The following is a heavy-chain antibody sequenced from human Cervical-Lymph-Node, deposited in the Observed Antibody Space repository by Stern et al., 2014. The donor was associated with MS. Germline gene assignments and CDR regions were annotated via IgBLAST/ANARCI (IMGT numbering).Heavy chain of an antibody. Sequence: VQLVQSGAEVKKPGSSVKVSCKASGGTFSSYTISWVRQAPGQGLEWMGRIIPILGIANYAQKFQGRVTITADKSTSTAYMELSSLRSEDTAVYYCARSSWYDTYYFGYGGQGTLVTVAS. CDR3: ARSSWYDTYYFGY. V-gene: IGHV1-69*09. CDR2: IIPILGIA. J-gene: IGHJ4*02. D-gene: IGHD6-13*01. CDR1: GGTFSSYT.